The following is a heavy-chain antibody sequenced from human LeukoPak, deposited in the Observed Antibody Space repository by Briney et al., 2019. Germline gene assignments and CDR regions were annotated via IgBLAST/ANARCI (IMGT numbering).Heavy chain of an antibody. CDR3: ARHSGGYYLLDL. V-gene: IGHV4-34*01. Sequence: SGTLSLTCAVYDGSLSGYYWSWFRQPPGKGLEWIGEINHSGSTKYNPSLKSRVTISVDTSKNQFSLKLSSVTAADTAVYYCARHSGGYYLLDLWGKGTTVTIFS. J-gene: IGHJ6*03. D-gene: IGHD5-12*01. CDR2: INHSGST. CDR1: DGSLSGYY.